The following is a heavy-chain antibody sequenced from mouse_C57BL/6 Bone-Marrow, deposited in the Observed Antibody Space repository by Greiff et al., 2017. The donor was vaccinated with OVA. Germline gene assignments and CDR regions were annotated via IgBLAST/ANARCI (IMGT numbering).Heavy chain of an antibody. D-gene: IGHD2-4*01. CDR1: GFTFSSYA. Sequence: DVMLVESGGGLVKPGGSLKLSCAASGFTFSSYAMSWVRQTPEKRLEWVTTISDGGSYTYYPDNVKGRFTISRDNAKNNLYLQMSHLKSEDTAMYYCARDFSSSTMITPCDYWGQGTTLTVSS. J-gene: IGHJ2*01. V-gene: IGHV5-4*01. CDR3: ARDFSSSTMITPCDY. CDR2: ISDGGSYT.